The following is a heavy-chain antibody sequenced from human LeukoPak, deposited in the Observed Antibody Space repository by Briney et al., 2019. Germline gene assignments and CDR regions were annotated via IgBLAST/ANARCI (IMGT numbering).Heavy chain of an antibody. CDR1: GFTVSSNY. CDR2: IGGSGSTT. CDR3: AKDTASSWWYFDL. D-gene: IGHD5-18*01. Sequence: GGSLRLSCAASGFTVSSNYMSWVRQAPGKGLEWVSVIGGSGSTTYYADSVKGQFTISRDNSKNTLYLQMNSLRAEDTAVYYCAKDTASSWWYFDLWGRGTLVTVSS. J-gene: IGHJ2*01. V-gene: IGHV3-23*01.